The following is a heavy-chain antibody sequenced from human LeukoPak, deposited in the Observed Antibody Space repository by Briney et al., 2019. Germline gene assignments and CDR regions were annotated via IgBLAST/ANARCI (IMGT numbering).Heavy chain of an antibody. D-gene: IGHD2-2*01. CDR2: IYTSGST. J-gene: IGHJ4*02. CDR1: GGSISSYY. CDR3: ARTPKDIVVVPAAPGYFDY. V-gene: IGHV4-4*07. Sequence: PSETLSLTCTVSGGSISSYYWSWIRQPAGKGLEWIERIYTSGSTNYNPSLKSRVTMSVDTSKNQFSLKLSSVTAADTAVYYCARTPKDIVVVPAAPGYFDYWGQGTLVTVSS.